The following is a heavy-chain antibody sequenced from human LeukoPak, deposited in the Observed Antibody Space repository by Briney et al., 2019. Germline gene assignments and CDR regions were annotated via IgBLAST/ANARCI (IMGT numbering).Heavy chain of an antibody. Sequence: ASVKVSCKASGYTFTGYYMHWVRQAPGQGLEWMGWINPNSGGTNYAQKFQGRVTMTRDTSISTAYMELSRLRSDDTAVYYCARDPYCTNGVCYSYWFDPWGQGTLVTVSS. V-gene: IGHV1-2*02. CDR1: GYTFTGYY. CDR2: INPNSGGT. J-gene: IGHJ5*02. D-gene: IGHD2-8*01. CDR3: ARDPYCTNGVCYSYWFDP.